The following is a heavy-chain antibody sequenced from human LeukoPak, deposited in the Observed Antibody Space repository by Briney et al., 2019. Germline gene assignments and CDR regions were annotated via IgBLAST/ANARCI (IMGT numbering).Heavy chain of an antibody. CDR3: ARRDWSASLDY. J-gene: IGHJ4*02. D-gene: IGHD3-9*01. CDR1: GFTFSNYN. Sequence: GGSLRLSCAASGFTFSNYNMNWVRQAPGKGLEWVSSISSSSSYIYYADSVKGRFTISRDNAKNSLYLQMNSLRAEDTAVYYCARRDWSASLDYWGQGTLVTVSS. V-gene: IGHV3-21*01. CDR2: ISSSSSYI.